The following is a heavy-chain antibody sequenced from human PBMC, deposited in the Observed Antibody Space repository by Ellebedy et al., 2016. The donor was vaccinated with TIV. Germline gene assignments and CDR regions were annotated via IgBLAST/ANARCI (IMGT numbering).Heavy chain of an antibody. Sequence: GESLKISCKGSGYSFTSYWISWVRQMPGKGLERMGIIYPGDSDTRYSPSFQGQVTISADKSISTAYLQWSSLKASDTAMYYCARHPSGPVAVAGTSFDYWGQGTLVTVSS. CDR2: IYPGDSDT. J-gene: IGHJ4*02. CDR1: GYSFTSYW. V-gene: IGHV5-51*01. D-gene: IGHD6-19*01. CDR3: ARHPSGPVAVAGTSFDY.